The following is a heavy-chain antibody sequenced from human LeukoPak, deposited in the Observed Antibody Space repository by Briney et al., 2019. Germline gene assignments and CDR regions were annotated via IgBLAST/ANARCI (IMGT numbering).Heavy chain of an antibody. CDR2: IYHSGST. D-gene: IGHD6-13*01. CDR3: ARVASAADDY. CDR1: GGSISSSNW. J-gene: IGHJ4*02. Sequence: PSETLSLTCAVSGGSISSSNWWSWVRRPPGKGLEWIGEIYHSGSTNYNPSLKSRVTISVDKPKNQFSLKLSSVTAADTAVYYCARVASAADDYWGQGTLVTVSS. V-gene: IGHV4-4*02.